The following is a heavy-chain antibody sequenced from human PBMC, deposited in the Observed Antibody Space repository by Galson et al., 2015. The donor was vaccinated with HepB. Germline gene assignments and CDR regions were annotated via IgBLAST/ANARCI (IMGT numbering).Heavy chain of an antibody. J-gene: IGHJ4*02. CDR3: TTGFITAAGKVLDY. Sequence: SLRLSCAASGFTFSNAWMNWVRQAPGKGLEWVGRIKSKTDGGTTDYAAPVKGRFTISRDDSKNTLYLQMNSLKTEDAAVYYCTTGFITAAGKVLDYWGQGTLVTVSS. CDR1: GFTFSNAW. D-gene: IGHD6-13*01. CDR2: IKSKTDGGTT. V-gene: IGHV3-15*07.